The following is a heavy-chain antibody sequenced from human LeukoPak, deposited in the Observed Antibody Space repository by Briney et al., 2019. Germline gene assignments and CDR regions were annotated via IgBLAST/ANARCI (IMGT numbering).Heavy chain of an antibody. J-gene: IGHJ1*01. CDR3: VRAPFGPGTYLQY. Sequence: GGSLRLSCTGSGFTFTTFPLHWVRQAPGKGLEWVAFISYNVSYKDYPDSVRGRFIISRDNFKSTVYLQMNSLRPEDAAVYYCVRAPFGPGTYLQYWGQGTLVIVSS. CDR1: GFTFTTFP. V-gene: IGHV3-30*04. D-gene: IGHD3-10*01. CDR2: ISYNVSYK.